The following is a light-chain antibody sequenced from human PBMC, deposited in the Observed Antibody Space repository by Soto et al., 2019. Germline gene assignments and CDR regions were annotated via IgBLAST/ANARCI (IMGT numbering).Light chain of an antibody. CDR1: NSNIGKNF. V-gene: IGLV1-51*01. Sequence: QSVLTQPPSVSVAPGQKVTISCSGTNSNIGKNFVSWFQHVPGAAPRLLIYDNEKRPSGIPDRFSGSKSGTSATLDITGLQTGDEADYYCGTWDWGLTFYLFGGGTKVTVL. J-gene: IGLJ2*01. CDR3: GTWDWGLTFYL. CDR2: DNE.